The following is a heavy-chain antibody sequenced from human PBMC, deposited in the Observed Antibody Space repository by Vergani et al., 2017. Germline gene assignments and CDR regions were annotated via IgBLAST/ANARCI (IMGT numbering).Heavy chain of an antibody. CDR3: ASDTHSGQRADL. CDR1: FDSIRNLY. V-gene: IGHV4-59*11. J-gene: IGHJ5*02. Sequence: QVQLQESGPGLVKSSETLSLTCSVSFDSIRNLYCNWVRQPPGKGLEWIGSIHYSENTNYNPSLKTRVTIPVDTSKNQFSLTLTAVTAADPAVYYCASDTHSGQRADLWGQGILVTVTS. CDR2: IHYSENT. D-gene: IGHD6-19*01.